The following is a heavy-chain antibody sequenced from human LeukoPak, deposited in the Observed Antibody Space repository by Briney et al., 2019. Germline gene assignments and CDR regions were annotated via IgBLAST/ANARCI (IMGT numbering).Heavy chain of an antibody. CDR2: IYYSGST. Sequence: SQTLSLTCTVSGGSISTGSYYWSWIRQPPGKVLEWIGYIYYSGSTNYNPSLKSRVTISVDTSKNQFSLKLSSVTAADTAVYYCARDNAGGMDVWGKGTTVTISS. CDR1: GGSISTGSYY. CDR3: ARDNAGGMDV. J-gene: IGHJ6*04. V-gene: IGHV4-61*01. D-gene: IGHD3-10*01.